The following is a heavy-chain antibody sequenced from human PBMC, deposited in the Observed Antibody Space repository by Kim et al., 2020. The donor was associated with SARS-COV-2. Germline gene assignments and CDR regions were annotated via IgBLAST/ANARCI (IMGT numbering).Heavy chain of an antibody. Sequence: GGSLRLSCAASGFTFSSYAMSWVRQAPGKGLEWVSAISGSGGSTYYADSVKGRFTISRDNSKNTLYLQMNSLRAEDTAVYYCAKVYYYDSSGYYGPSALDYWGQGTLVTVSS. CDR2: ISGSGGST. J-gene: IGHJ4*02. CDR3: AKVYYYDSSGYYGPSALDY. D-gene: IGHD3-22*01. CDR1: GFTFSSYA. V-gene: IGHV3-23*01.